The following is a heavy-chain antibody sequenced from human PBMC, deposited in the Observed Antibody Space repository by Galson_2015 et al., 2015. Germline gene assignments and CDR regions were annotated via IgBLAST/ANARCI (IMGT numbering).Heavy chain of an antibody. CDR3: AKDRHSSSWFDP. J-gene: IGHJ5*02. V-gene: IGHV3-23*01. D-gene: IGHD6-13*01. CDR1: GFTFSSYA. Sequence: SLRLSCAASGFTFSSYAMSWVRQAPGKGLEWVSAISGSGGSTYYADSVKGRFTISRDNSKNTLYLQMNSLRAEDTAVYYCAKDRHSSSWFDPWGQGTLVTVSS. CDR2: ISGSGGST.